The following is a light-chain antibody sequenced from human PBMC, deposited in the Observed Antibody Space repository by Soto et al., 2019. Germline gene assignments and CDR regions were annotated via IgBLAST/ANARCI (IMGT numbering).Light chain of an antibody. J-gene: IGKJ1*01. CDR3: QQYNNLPLT. CDR1: QSVSSN. Sequence: EIVMTQSTATLSVSPGERATLSCRASQSVSSNLAWYQQKPGQAPRLFIYGGSTRASGIPARFSGSGSGTEFTLRVSSLRYEDCAVYYYQQYNNLPLTFGQGTRVEIK. V-gene: IGKV3-15*01. CDR2: GGS.